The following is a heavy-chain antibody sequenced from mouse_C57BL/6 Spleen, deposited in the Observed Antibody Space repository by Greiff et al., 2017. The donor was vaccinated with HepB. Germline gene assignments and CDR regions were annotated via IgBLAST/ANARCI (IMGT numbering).Heavy chain of an antibody. J-gene: IGHJ2*01. V-gene: IGHV1-15*01. CDR2: IDPETGGT. CDR1: GYTFTDYE. D-gene: IGHD1-1*01. Sequence: VQLQQSGAELVRPGASVTLSCKASGYTFTDYEMHWVKQTPVHGLEWIGAIDPETGGTAYNQKFKGKAILTADKSSSTAYMELRSLTSEDPAVYYCTTYGRSWGGYLGQGTTLTVSS. CDR3: TTYGRSWGGY.